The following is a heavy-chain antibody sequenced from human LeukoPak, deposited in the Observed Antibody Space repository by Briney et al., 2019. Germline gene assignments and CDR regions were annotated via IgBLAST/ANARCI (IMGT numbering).Heavy chain of an antibody. CDR2: ISISTTSI. V-gene: IGHV3-21*01. Sequence: PGGSLSLSCAASGFTFSSYTTNWVRQAPGKGLELVSSISISTTSIYYADSVKGRFTISRDNTKNSLYLQMNSLRVEDTAVYYCARERFHGSGAPKFDYWGQGTLVTVSS. CDR1: GFTFSSYT. D-gene: IGHD3-10*01. CDR3: ARERFHGSGAPKFDY. J-gene: IGHJ4*02.